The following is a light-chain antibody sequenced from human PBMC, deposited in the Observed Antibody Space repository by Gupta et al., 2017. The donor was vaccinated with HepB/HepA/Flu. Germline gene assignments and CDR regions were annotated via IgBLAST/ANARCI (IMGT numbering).Light chain of an antibody. Sequence: QSALTQPASVSGSPGQSITISCTGTSSDVGRYNFVSWYQHHPGKAPQLMIYDVSYRPSGVSDRFSGSKSGNTASLTISGLRAEDEAYYYCSSYTSTNTNVFGTGTKVIVL. J-gene: IGLJ1*01. V-gene: IGLV2-14*03. CDR1: SSDVGRYNF. CDR2: DVS. CDR3: SSYTSTNTNV.